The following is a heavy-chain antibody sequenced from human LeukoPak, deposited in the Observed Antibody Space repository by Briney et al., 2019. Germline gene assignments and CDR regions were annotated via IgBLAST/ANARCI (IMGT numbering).Heavy chain of an antibody. Sequence: PGGSLRLSCAASGFTFSSYAMSWVRQAPGKGLEWVSAISGSGGSTYYADSVKGRFTISRDNSKNTLYLQMNSLRAEDTAVYCCAKLEWLEGGNWFDPWGQGTLVTVSS. V-gene: IGHV3-23*01. J-gene: IGHJ5*02. CDR1: GFTFSSYA. D-gene: IGHD3-3*01. CDR2: ISGSGGST. CDR3: AKLEWLEGGNWFDP.